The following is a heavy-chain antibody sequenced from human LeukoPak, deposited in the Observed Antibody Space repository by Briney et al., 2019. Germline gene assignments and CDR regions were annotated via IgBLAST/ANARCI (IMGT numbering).Heavy chain of an antibody. CDR3: ATPQGDF. CDR1: GFIFSDYA. CDR2: ISASGGST. D-gene: IGHD3-16*01. J-gene: IGHJ4*02. V-gene: IGHV3-23*01. Sequence: GGSLRLSCAVSGFIFSDYAMSWVRQAPGKGLEWVSGISASGGSTYYSDSVKGRFTNSKDISKNTLFLQMNSLRGEDAAVYYCATPQGDFWGQGTLVTVSS.